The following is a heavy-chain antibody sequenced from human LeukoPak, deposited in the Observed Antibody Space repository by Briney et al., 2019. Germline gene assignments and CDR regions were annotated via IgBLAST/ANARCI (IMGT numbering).Heavy chain of an antibody. J-gene: IGHJ3*02. Sequence: ASVKVSCKASGYTFTSYYMHWVRQAPGQGLEWMGIINPSGGSTSYAQKFQGRVTMTRDTSTSTVYMELSSLRSEDTAVYYCARDCGRYFDWLFSRRGDASDIWGQGTMVTVSS. CDR2: INPSGGST. CDR1: GYTFTSYY. D-gene: IGHD3-9*01. CDR3: ARDCGRYFDWLFSRRGDASDI. V-gene: IGHV1-46*01.